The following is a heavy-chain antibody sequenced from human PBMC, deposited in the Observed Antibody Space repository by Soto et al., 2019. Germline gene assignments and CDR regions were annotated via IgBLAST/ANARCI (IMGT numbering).Heavy chain of an antibody. J-gene: IGHJ6*02. CDR1: GFTFSSYA. Sequence: GGSLRLSCAASGFTFSSYAMHWVRQAPGKGLEWVAVISYDGSNKYYADSVKGRFTISRDNSKNTLYLQMNSLRAEDTAVYYCARGQNPLWFGELRLGDYYYYGMDVWGQGTTVTVSS. CDR2: ISYDGSNK. D-gene: IGHD3-10*01. V-gene: IGHV3-30-3*01. CDR3: ARGQNPLWFGELRLGDYYYYGMDV.